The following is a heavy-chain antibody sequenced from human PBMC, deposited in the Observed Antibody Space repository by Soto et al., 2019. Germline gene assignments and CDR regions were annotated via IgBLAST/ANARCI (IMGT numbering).Heavy chain of an antibody. CDR2: ISYDGSSK. D-gene: IGHD2-15*01. CDR1: GFTFSSYA. CDR3: ARDLCSGGACYSGI. Sequence: QVQLVESGGGVAQPGRSLRLSCAASGFTFSSYAMHWVRQAPGKGLEWVAVISYDGSSKYYADSVKGRFTISRDNSKNTLFLQMNSLTAEETALYYCARDLCSGGACYSGIWGQGTMVTVSS. V-gene: IGHV3-30-3*01. J-gene: IGHJ3*02.